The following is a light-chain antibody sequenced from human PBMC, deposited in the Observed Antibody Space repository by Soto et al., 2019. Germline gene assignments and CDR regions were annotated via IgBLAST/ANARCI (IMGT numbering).Light chain of an antibody. CDR3: QQYNSYSPT. J-gene: IGKJ1*01. CDR1: QSISTW. V-gene: IGKV1-5*03. Sequence: DIQMTQSPSTLSASVGDRVTITCRASQSISTWLAWYQQEPGKAPQLLIHKASSLQSGVPSRFSGSGSGTDFTLTISSLHPDDFATYYFQQYNSYSPTFGQRTRVEIK. CDR2: KAS.